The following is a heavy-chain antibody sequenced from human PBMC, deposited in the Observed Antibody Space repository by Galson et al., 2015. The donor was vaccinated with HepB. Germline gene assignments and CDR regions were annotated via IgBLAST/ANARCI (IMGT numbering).Heavy chain of an antibody. D-gene: IGHD1-14*01. J-gene: IGHJ6*02. CDR3: ATGLIDLRIKTNREGLGYDGVDV. CDR1: GYTLTELS. CDR2: FDPEDGET. V-gene: IGHV1-24*01. Sequence: SVKVSCKVSGYTLTELSMHWVRQAPGKGLEWMGGFDPEDGETIYAQKFQGRVTMTEDTSTDTAYMELSSLRSEDTAVYYCATGLIDLRIKTNREGLGYDGVDVWGQVTTVTVSS.